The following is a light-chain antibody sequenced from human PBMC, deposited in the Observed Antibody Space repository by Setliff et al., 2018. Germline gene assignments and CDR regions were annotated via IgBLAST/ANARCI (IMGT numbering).Light chain of an antibody. Sequence: SYELTQPPSVPVAPGKTARITCGGNNIGGKSVNWYQQKPGQAPVLVIYYDSDRPSGIPERFFGSNSGNTATLTISRVEAGDEADYYCQVWDSGSEHDVVGTGTKGTVL. V-gene: IGLV3-21*04. J-gene: IGLJ1*01. CDR1: NIGGKS. CDR3: QVWDSGSEHDV. CDR2: YDS.